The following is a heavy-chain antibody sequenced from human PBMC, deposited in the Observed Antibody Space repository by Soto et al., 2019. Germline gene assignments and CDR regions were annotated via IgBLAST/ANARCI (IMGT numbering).Heavy chain of an antibody. V-gene: IGHV3-21*06. D-gene: IGHD1-26*01. CDR1: GFTFSGYS. Sequence: EVQLVESGGGLVKPGGSLRLSCAASGFTFSGYSMHWVRQAPGKGLEWVSSLSSGSSYIYYADSVKGRFTISRDNAKNSLYLQMNSLRAEDTAVYYCARWWPSGGSYPYYFDYWGQGTLVTVSS. J-gene: IGHJ4*02. CDR3: ARWWPSGGSYPYYFDY. CDR2: LSSGSSYI.